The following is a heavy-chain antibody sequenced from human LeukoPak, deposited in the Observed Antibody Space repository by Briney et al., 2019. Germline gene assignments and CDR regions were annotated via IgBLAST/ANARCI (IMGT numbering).Heavy chain of an antibody. Sequence: PGGSLRLSCTASGFTFSNYAMSWVRQAPGKGLQWVSGISASGGSTYYADSVKGRFTISRDNARNSLYLQMNSLRAEDTAIYYCARSEHSSSSFDYWGQGTLVTVSS. CDR1: GFTFSNYA. J-gene: IGHJ4*02. V-gene: IGHV3-23*01. CDR3: ARSEHSSSSFDY. D-gene: IGHD6-6*01. CDR2: ISASGGST.